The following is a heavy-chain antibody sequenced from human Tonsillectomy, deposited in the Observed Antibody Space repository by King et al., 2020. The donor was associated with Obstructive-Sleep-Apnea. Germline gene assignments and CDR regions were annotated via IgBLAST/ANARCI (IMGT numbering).Heavy chain of an antibody. CDR3: ARGALYYYDSSGPLMAWFDP. V-gene: IGHV4-30-4*01. D-gene: IGHD3-22*01. J-gene: IGHJ5*02. CDR2: IYYSGST. CDR1: GGSISSGDYY. Sequence: VQLQESGPGLVKPSQTLSLTCTVSGGSISSGDYYWSWIRQPPGKGLEWIGYIYYSGSTYYNPSLKSRVTISVDTSKNQFSLKLSSVTAADTAVYYCARGALYYYDSSGPLMAWFDPWDQGTLVTVSS.